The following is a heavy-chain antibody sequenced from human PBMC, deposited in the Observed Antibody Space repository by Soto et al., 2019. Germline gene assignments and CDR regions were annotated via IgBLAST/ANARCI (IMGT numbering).Heavy chain of an antibody. CDR2: IYYSGST. CDR3: TSSSPFHY. D-gene: IGHD6-6*01. V-gene: IGHV4-59*08. CDR1: GGSIRSYY. J-gene: IGHJ4*02. Sequence: PSETLSLTCTVSGGSIRSYYWSWIRQPPGKGLEWIGYIYYSGSTNYNPSLKSRVSISIDTSRNQFSLKLTSVTAADTGVYYCTSSSPFHYWGPGILVTVSS.